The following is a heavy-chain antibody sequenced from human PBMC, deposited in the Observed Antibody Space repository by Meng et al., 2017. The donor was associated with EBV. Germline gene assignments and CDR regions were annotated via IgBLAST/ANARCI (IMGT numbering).Heavy chain of an antibody. J-gene: IGHJ4*02. CDR2: FLPRLGAP. V-gene: IGHV1-69*01. D-gene: IGHD3-10*01. CDR3: ASESGRGYTPDY. CDR1: GGPFRYYA. Sequence: QGQLLQSAAEVKKPGWPVKVSCKTSGGPFRYYAISWVRQAPGQGLEWLGGFLPRLGAPNYAQKFHGRVKITADESTSTHYMDLSSLRSEDTAIYYCASESGRGYTPDYWGQGTLVTVSS.